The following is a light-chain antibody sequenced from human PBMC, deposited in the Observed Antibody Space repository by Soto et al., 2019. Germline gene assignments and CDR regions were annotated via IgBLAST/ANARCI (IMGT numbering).Light chain of an antibody. J-gene: IGKJ3*01. Sequence: EIVMTQSPATLSVSPGERATLSCRASQSVGSNLARYQQKPGRAPRLLVYDASTRATGVPARFSGSGSGTYFTLTISSLQSEDFAVYFCQQYSDWPLFGPGTKVDIK. CDR2: DAS. V-gene: IGKV3-15*01. CDR1: QSVGSN. CDR3: QQYSDWPL.